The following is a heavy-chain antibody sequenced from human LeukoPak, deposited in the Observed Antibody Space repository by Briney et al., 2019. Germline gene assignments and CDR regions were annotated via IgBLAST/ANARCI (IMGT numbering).Heavy chain of an antibody. V-gene: IGHV3-21*01. Sequence: GSLRLSCAASGFTFSSYSMNWVRQAPGKGLEWVSSISSSSSYIYYADSVKGRFTISRDNAKNSLYLQMNSLRAEDTAVYYCARPGPDDAFDIWGQGTMVTVSS. CDR1: GFTFSSYS. CDR2: ISSSSSYI. D-gene: IGHD7-27*01. CDR3: ARPGPDDAFDI. J-gene: IGHJ3*02.